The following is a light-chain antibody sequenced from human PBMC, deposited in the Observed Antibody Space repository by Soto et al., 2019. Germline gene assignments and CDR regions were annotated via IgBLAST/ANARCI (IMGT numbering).Light chain of an antibody. CDR2: EAS. J-gene: IGKJ5*01. CDR3: QQYGSSPIT. V-gene: IGKV3-20*01. CDR1: QHVTSTY. Sequence: EIVLTQSRCTLSLSPGEVATLSCGGSQHVTSTYLAWYHQRPGQAPRLLIYEASTRATGIPDRFSGSGSGTDFTLTISGLEPEDFAVYYCQQYGSSPITFGQGTRLEIK.